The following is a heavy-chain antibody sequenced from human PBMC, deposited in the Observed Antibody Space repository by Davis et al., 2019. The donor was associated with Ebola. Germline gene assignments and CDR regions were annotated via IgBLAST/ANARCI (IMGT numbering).Heavy chain of an antibody. D-gene: IGHD5-18*01. V-gene: IGHV4-59*11. Sequence: PGGSLRLSCTVSDASISGHYWNWFRQPPGKGLEWIGFISGSGRTSYNPSLKSRVTISADTSKNQFSLNLSSVTAADPAVYFCSRFGYGAYWGQGTLVTVSS. CDR1: DASISGHY. J-gene: IGHJ4*02. CDR2: ISGSGRT. CDR3: SRFGYGAY.